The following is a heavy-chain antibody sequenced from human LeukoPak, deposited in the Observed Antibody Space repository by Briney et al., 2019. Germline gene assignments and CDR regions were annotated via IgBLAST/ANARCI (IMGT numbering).Heavy chain of an antibody. CDR1: GGSISSYY. Sequence: SETLSLTCTVSGGSISSYYWRWIRQPPGKGLEWIGYIYYSGSNNYNPSLKSRVTISVDTSKNQFSLKLSSVTAADTAVYYCARVMYYYDSSGYTRDWFDLWGQGTLVTVSS. J-gene: IGHJ5*02. CDR3: ARVMYYYDSSGYTRDWFDL. V-gene: IGHV4-59*01. CDR2: IYYSGSN. D-gene: IGHD3-22*01.